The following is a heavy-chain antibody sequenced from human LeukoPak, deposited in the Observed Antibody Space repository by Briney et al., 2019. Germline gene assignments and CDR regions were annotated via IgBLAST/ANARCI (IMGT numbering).Heavy chain of an antibody. CDR2: ISSSSSYI. J-gene: IGHJ4*02. D-gene: IGHD6-19*01. Sequence: GGSLRLSCAASGFTFSTYSMNWVRQAPGKGLEWVSSISSSSSYIYYADSVKGRFTISRDNAKNSLYLQMNSLRAEDTAVCYCARASGWYVFDYWGQGTLVTVSS. CDR3: ARASGWYVFDY. V-gene: IGHV3-21*01. CDR1: GFTFSTYS.